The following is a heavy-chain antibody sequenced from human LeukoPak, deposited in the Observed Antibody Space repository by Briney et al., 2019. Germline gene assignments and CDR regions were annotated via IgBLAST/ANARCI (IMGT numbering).Heavy chain of an antibody. V-gene: IGHV1-69*05. D-gene: IGHD5-24*01. CDR3: ARDLTDRDGYNSNWFDP. CDR1: GGTFSSYA. J-gene: IGHJ5*02. Sequence: SVKVSCKASGGTFSSYAISWVRQAPGQGLEWMGRIIPIFGTANYAQKFQGRVTITTDESTSTAYMELSSLRYEDTAVYYCARDLTDRDGYNSNWFDPWGQGTLVTVSS. CDR2: IIPIFGTA.